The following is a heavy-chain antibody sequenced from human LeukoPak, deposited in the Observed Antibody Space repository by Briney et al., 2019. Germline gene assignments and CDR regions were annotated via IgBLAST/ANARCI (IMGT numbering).Heavy chain of an antibody. J-gene: IGHJ4*02. V-gene: IGHV3-74*01. CDR1: GFTFSSYW. CDR2: INSDGSST. Sequence: PGGSLRLSCAASGFTFSSYWMHWVRQAPGKGLAWVSRINSDGSSTSYADSVKGRFTISRDNAKNTLYLQMNSLRAEDTAVYYCARGDSSSWYQLDYWGQGTLVTVSS. CDR3: ARGDSSSWYQLDY. D-gene: IGHD6-13*01.